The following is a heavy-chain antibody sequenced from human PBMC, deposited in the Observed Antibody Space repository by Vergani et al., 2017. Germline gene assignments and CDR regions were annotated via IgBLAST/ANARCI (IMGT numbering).Heavy chain of an antibody. J-gene: IGHJ3*02. Sequence: QVQLQQWGAGLLKPSETLSLTCAVYGGSFSGYYWSWIRQPPGKGLEWIGEMKHSGSTNYNPSLKSRVTISVDTSKNQFSLKLSSVTAADTAVYYCARGYPTGVTPSPQRDAFDIWGQGTMVTVSS. CDR1: GGSFSGYY. CDR3: ARGYPTGVTPSPQRDAFDI. V-gene: IGHV4-34*01. CDR2: MKHSGST. D-gene: IGHD4-23*01.